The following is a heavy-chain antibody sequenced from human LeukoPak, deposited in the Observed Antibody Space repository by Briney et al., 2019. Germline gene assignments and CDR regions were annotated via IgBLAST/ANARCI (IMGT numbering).Heavy chain of an antibody. CDR2: ITGDGSDI. D-gene: IGHD4-17*01. Sequence: GGSLRLSCEASGFTLNKHWMHWVRQAPGKGLVWVSRITGDGSDIAYADSVKGRFTVSRDDAKNILFLQMTSLRVEDTAIYYCARDAYTTTSNWLDPWGQGTLVTVSS. J-gene: IGHJ5*02. V-gene: IGHV3-74*01. CDR3: ARDAYTTTSNWLDP. CDR1: GFTLNKHW.